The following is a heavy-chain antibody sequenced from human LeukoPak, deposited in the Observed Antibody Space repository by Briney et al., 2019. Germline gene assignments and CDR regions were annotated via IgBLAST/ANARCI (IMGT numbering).Heavy chain of an antibody. D-gene: IGHD3-22*01. J-gene: IGHJ4*02. CDR1: GGSISSSSYY. Sequence: PSETLSLTCTVSGGSISSSSYYWGWTRQPPGKGLEWIGSIEYTGSTYYNPSLKGRVTISVDTSRNQFSLKLNSLTAADTAVYYCATNTRAYYYDSSGYYVPSYFDYWGQGTLVTVSS. CDR3: ATNTRAYYYDSSGYYVPSYFDY. V-gene: IGHV4-39*01. CDR2: IEYTGST.